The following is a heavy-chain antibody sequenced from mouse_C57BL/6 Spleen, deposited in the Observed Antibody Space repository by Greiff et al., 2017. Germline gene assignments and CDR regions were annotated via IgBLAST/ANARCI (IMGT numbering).Heavy chain of an antibody. Sequence: QVQLQQSGAELVRPGPSVKMSCKASGYTFTNYWIGWAKQRPGHGLEWIGDIYPGGGYTNYNEKFKGKATLTADKSSSTSYMQFSSLTSEDSAIYYCASQGGSIQGYFEVWGTGTTVTVSS. J-gene: IGHJ1*03. CDR2: IYPGGGYT. V-gene: IGHV1-63*01. CDR3: ASQGGSIQGYFEV. CDR1: GYTFTNYW. D-gene: IGHD1-1*01.